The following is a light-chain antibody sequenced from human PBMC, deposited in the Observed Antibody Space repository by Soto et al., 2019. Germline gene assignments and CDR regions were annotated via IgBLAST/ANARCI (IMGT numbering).Light chain of an antibody. CDR2: EAS. CDR1: QDLSNY. V-gene: IGKV1-33*01. J-gene: IGKJ4*01. Sequence: DIQMTQSPSSLSASVGDRVTITCQASQDLSNYLNWYQQKQGKAPKLLIYEASNLETGVPSRFSGRGSGTDFTFTISSLRPADIAKYYFQPYAKLPFTFGGGTKVEIK. CDR3: QPYAKLPFT.